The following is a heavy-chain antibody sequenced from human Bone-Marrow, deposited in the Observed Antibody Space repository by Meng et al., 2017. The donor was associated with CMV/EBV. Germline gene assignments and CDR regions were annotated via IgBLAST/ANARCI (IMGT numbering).Heavy chain of an antibody. V-gene: IGHV3-7*01. CDR2: IKQDGSEK. Sequence: GGSLRLSCAASGFTFSSYWMSWVRQAPGKGLEWVANIKQDGSEKYYVGSVKGRFTISRDNAKSSLYLQMNSLRVEDTAVYYCARERDSDMDVWGQGTTVTVSS. CDR3: ARERDSDMDV. CDR1: GFTFSSYW. J-gene: IGHJ6*02.